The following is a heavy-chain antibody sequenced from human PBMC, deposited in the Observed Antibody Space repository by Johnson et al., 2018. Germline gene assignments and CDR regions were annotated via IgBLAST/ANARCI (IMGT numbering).Heavy chain of an antibody. CDR2: ISYDGSNK. CDR3: ARDLGGHKDNFDAFDL. D-gene: IGHD3-16*01. J-gene: IGHJ3*01. CDR1: RFTFSNYN. V-gene: IGHV3-30-3*01. Sequence: QVQLQESGGGVVQPGRSLRLSCAASRFTFSNYNMHWVRQAPGKGLEWVAVISYDGSNKYDADSAKGRFTISSDNSKNTLYLQMNSLRAEDTAVYYCARDLGGHKDNFDAFDLWGQGTMVTVSS.